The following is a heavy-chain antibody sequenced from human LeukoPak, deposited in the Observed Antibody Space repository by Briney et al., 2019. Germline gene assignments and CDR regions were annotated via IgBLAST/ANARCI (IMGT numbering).Heavy chain of an antibody. CDR1: GFTFRTYW. D-gene: IGHD3-22*01. CDR3: ARRYHYDSSGYQFDY. CDR2: IDAEGTTT. V-gene: IGHV3-74*01. Sequence: GGSLRLSCAASGFTFRTYWMHWVRQAPGKGLVWVSRIDAEGTTTTYADSVKGRFTISRGNAKNTLYLQMNSLRAEDTAVYYCARRYHYDSSGYQFDYWGQGTLVTVSS. J-gene: IGHJ4*02.